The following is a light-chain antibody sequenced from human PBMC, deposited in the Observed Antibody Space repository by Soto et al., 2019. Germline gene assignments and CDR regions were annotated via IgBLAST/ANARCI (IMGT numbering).Light chain of an antibody. J-gene: IGKJ4*01. CDR2: AAS. V-gene: IGKV1-6*01. CDR1: QGIRHY. Sequence: AIQLTQSPSSLSASVGARVTITCRASQGIRHYLGWYQQKPGKAPKLLIYAASSLQSGVPSRFSGSGSGTDFTLTISSLQPEDFATYYCLQDYNCPLTFGGGTKVEIK. CDR3: LQDYNCPLT.